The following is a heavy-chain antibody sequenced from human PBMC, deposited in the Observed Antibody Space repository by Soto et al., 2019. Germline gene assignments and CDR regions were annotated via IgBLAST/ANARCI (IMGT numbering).Heavy chain of an antibody. D-gene: IGHD7-27*01. CDR2: ITPIFGTA. CDR3: AREGGAPGAFDF. V-gene: IGHV1-69*01. CDR1: GGTFSSYT. J-gene: IGHJ4*02. Sequence: QVQLVQSGAEVKKPGSSVKVSCKASGGTFSSYTISWVRQAPGQGLEWVGGITPIFGTANYAQKFQGRATIFADESTSTAYMELSSLSSGDTAVYYCAREGGAPGAFDFLGQGSLVTVSS.